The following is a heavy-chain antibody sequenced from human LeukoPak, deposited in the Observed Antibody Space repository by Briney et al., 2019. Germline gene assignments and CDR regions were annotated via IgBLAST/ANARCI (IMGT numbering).Heavy chain of an antibody. CDR3: ATHRSGWRKLGFGY. CDR2: ISASGGST. V-gene: IGHV3-23*01. Sequence: GGSLRLSCAASGFTFSSYAMNWVRQAPGKGLEWVSAISASGGSTCYADAVKGQFHISRDNSKNTLYLQMNSLRDEDTAVYYCATHRSGWRKLGFGYWGRGTVVSVSS. D-gene: IGHD6-19*01. J-gene: IGHJ4*02. CDR1: GFTFSSYA.